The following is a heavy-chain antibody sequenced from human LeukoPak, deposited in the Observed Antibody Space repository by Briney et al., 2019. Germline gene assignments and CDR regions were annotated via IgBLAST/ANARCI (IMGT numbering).Heavy chain of an antibody. J-gene: IGHJ4*02. V-gene: IGHV3-30*04. CDR1: GFTFSSYA. D-gene: IGHD3-10*01. CDR2: ISYDGSKR. CDR3: ASALWFGYLDY. Sequence: GGSPRPSCAASGFTFSSYAMHWVRQAPGKGLEWVAAISYDGSKRYYADSVKGRFTISRDNSKNTVYLQMDSLRAEDTAVYYCASALWFGYLDYWGQGTLVTVSS.